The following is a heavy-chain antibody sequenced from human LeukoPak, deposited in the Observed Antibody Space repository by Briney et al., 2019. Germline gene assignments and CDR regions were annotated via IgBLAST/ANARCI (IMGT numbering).Heavy chain of an antibody. V-gene: IGHV4-39*07. CDR1: GGSISSSSYY. Sequence: SETLSLTCSVSGGSISSSSYYWGWIRQPPGKGLEWIGSIYYSGSTYYNPSLKSRVTISVDTSKNQFSLKLSSVTAADTAVYYCARDQVPAAQDYWGQGTLVTVSS. CDR3: ARDQVPAAQDY. J-gene: IGHJ4*02. D-gene: IGHD2-2*01. CDR2: IYYSGST.